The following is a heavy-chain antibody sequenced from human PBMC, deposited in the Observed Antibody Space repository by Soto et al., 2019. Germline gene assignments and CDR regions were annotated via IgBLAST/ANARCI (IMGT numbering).Heavy chain of an antibody. Sequence: QVQLVESGGGVVQPGRSLRLSCAASGFTFSSYGMHWVRQAPGKGLEWVAVISYDGSNKYYADSVKDRFTISRDNTKNTLYRKMNGLRAEDTAVYYCAKDGFIVGANGVDYWGQGTLVTVSS. J-gene: IGHJ4*02. CDR2: ISYDGSNK. D-gene: IGHD1-26*01. CDR3: AKDGFIVGANGVDY. V-gene: IGHV3-30*18. CDR1: GFTFSSYG.